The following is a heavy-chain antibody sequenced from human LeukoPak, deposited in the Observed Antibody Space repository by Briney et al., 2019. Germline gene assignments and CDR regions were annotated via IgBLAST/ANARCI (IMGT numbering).Heavy chain of an antibody. CDR2: ISYDGSNK. J-gene: IGHJ6*02. V-gene: IGHV3-30*18. CDR3: AKGGSWLYYYYGMDV. CDR1: GFTFSSYG. Sequence: GGSLRLSCAASGFTFSSYGMHWVRQAPGKGLEWVAVISYDGSNKYYADSVKGRFTISRDNSKNTLYLQMNSLRAEDTAVYYCAKGGSWLYYYYGMDVWGQGTTVTVSS. D-gene: IGHD6-13*01.